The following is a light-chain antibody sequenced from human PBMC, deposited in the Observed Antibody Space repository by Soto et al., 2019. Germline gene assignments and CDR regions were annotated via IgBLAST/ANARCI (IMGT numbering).Light chain of an antibody. V-gene: IGKV1-39*01. CDR3: HQRNICPPVT. J-gene: IGKJ5*01. CDR2: TAS. Sequence: EIQVNQSPSSLSASVGDRVTITCRASHTISIFLNWYQHKPGKPPTLLIYTASSLQSGVPSRFSGSGSGTDFTLTISSLEPEDSAIYYCHQRNICPPVTFGQGRRLEIK. CDR1: HTISIF.